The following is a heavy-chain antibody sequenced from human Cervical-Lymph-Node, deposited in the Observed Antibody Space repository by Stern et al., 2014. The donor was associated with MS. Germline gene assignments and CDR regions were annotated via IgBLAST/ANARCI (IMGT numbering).Heavy chain of an antibody. J-gene: IGHJ4*02. CDR2: FNPTGGST. CDR3: ARAGSGNSNYFDY. V-gene: IGHV1-46*01. D-gene: IGHD3-22*01. CDR1: GYTFTGYY. Sequence: VQLVQYGAEVKKPGASVKVSCKASGYTFTGYYMYWVRQASGQGLEWMGIFNPTGGSTTYAQTFQGRVTMTADTSTSTVYMDLSSLTSEDTAIYYCARAGSGNSNYFDYWGQGTLVTVSS.